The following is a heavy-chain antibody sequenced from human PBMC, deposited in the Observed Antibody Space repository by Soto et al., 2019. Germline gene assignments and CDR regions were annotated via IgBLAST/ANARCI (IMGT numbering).Heavy chain of an antibody. CDR3: ASVSWPAKHVFITAPFHT. J-gene: IGHJ5*02. CDR1: GFTFNSYA. Sequence: GGSLRLSCAASGFTFNSYAMHWVRQAPGKGLEWVASLSYDGTYKYYADPVKGRFTISRDNSKNTLYLEMNRLRADDTAVYYCASVSWPAKHVFITAPFHTWGQGTPVTVSS. CDR2: LSYDGTYK. D-gene: IGHD3-22*01. V-gene: IGHV3-30-3*01.